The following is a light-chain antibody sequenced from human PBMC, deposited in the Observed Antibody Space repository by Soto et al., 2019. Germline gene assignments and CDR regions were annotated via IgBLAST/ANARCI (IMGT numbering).Light chain of an antibody. CDR3: QSYDSSLSGWV. CDR1: SSNIGAGYD. Sequence: QSVLTQPPSVSGAPGQRVTISCTGSSSNIGAGYDVHWYQQLPGTAPKLLIYGNSNRPSGVPDRFSGSKSGTSASLAITGXXXXXXXXXXCQSYDSSLSGWVFGGGTKLTVX. CDR2: GNS. V-gene: IGLV1-40*01. J-gene: IGLJ3*02.